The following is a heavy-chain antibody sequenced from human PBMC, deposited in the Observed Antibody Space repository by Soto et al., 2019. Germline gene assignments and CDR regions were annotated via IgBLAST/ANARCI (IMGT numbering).Heavy chain of an antibody. D-gene: IGHD3-22*01. Sequence: SGPTLVNPTQTLTLTCTFPGFSFTTTEMCVSWIRQPPGKALEWLALIDWDDNKYYTTSLKTRLTISKDTSKNQVVLTMTNMDPVDTATYYCARIRSSGSPWAFDIWGQGTMVTVSS. CDR1: GFSFTTTEMC. CDR3: ARIRSSGSPWAFDI. V-gene: IGHV2-70*01. CDR2: IDWDDNK. J-gene: IGHJ3*02.